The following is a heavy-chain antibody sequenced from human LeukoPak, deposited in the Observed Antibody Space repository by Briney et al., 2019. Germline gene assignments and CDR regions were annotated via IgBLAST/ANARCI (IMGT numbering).Heavy chain of an antibody. V-gene: IGHV1-46*01. CDR3: ARDNWNISYYYYMDV. CDR1: GYTFTSYY. J-gene: IGHJ6*03. D-gene: IGHD1/OR15-1a*01. CDR2: INPSGGST. Sequence: ASVKVSCKASGYTFTSYYMHWVRQAPGQGLEWMGIINPSGGSTSYAQKFQGRVTMTRDMSTSTVYMELSSLRSEDTAVYYCARDNWNISYYYYMDVWGKGTTVTVSS.